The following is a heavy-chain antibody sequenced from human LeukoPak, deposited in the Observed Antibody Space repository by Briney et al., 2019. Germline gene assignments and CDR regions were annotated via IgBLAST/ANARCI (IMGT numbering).Heavy chain of an antibody. J-gene: IGHJ4*02. CDR1: GYSFTSYG. CDR2: ISPYNGNT. D-gene: IGHD2-2*02. V-gene: IGHV1-18*01. CDR3: ARPYCSDISCYIGMNY. Sequence: HRASVKVSCKASGYSFTSYGISWVRQAPGQGLEWMAWISPYNGNTKFAQNFQDRVTMTTDRSASTAYMELRSLRSDDTAMYYRARPYCSDISCYIGMNYWGQGTLVTVSS.